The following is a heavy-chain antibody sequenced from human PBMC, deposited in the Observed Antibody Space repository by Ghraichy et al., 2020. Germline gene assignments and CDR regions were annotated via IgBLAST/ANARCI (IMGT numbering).Heavy chain of an antibody. CDR2: IYDSGST. V-gene: IGHV4-39*01. J-gene: IGHJ4*02. CDR3: ARGKRDYPGYYFDY. Sequence: SETLSLTCTVSGGSISSSSYYWGWVRQPPGKGLEWIGSIYDSGSTYYKPSLKSRVTISADTSKNQFFLKLSSVTAADTAVYYCARGKRDYPGYYFDYWGQRTLVTVSS. D-gene: IGHD4-11*01. CDR1: GGSISSSSYY.